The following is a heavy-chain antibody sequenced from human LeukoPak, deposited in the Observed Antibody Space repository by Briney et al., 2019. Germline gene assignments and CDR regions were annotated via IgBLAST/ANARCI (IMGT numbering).Heavy chain of an antibody. V-gene: IGHV3-23*01. CDR3: AKAAVSVATTYYYGMDV. J-gene: IGHJ6*02. D-gene: IGHD5-24*01. CDR2: IRGDGGGGST. CDR1: GFTFNNYA. Sequence: GGSLRLSCAASGFTFNNYAMSWVRQAPGKGLECVSGIRGDGGGGSTYYADSVKGRFTLSRDNSKSTVYLQMNSLRVEDTAVYYCAKAAVSVATTYYYGMDVWGQGTTVTVSS.